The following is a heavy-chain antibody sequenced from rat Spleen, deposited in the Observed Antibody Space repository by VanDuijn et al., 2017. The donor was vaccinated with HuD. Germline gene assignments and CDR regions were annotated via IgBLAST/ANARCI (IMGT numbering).Heavy chain of an antibody. D-gene: IGHD1-1*01. J-gene: IGHJ1*01. V-gene: IGHV3-1*01. CDR3: ARWDYYSPRWYFDF. Sequence: EVQLQESGPGLVKPSQSLSLTCSVTGYSITSNFWGWIRKFPGNKMEWMGYINYSGTTSYNPSLKSRISITGDSSKNQFFLQVNSVTTEDTATYFCARWDYYSPRWYFDFWGPGTMVTVSS. CDR1: GYSITSNF. CDR2: INYSGTT.